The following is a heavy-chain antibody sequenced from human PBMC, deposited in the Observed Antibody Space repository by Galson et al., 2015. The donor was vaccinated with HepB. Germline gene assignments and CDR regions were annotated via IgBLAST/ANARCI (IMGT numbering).Heavy chain of an antibody. Sequence: LSLTCTVSPGSITRFYWNWVRQSPGKGLEWIGYAHYSGSTNYNPSLKSRVTISVDTSKDQFSLKLSSVTAADTAVYYCARLYRQGAFDLWGQGTMVTVSS. J-gene: IGHJ3*01. V-gene: IGHV4-59*08. CDR1: PGSITRFY. CDR2: AHYSGST. CDR3: ARLYRQGAFDL. D-gene: IGHD1-26*01.